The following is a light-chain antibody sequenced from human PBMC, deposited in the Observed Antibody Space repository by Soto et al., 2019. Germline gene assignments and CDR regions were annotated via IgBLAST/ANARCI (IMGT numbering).Light chain of an antibody. CDR2: DDS. Sequence: DIQLTQSPSTLSASVGDRVTITCRASQSMNSWLAWYQQKPGEAPKVLIYDDSSLESGVPSRFSRSASGTEFTLTIGSLQPEDFATYYCLRYNAFSQTLGQGTKVEI. V-gene: IGKV1-5*01. CDR3: LRYNAFSQT. CDR1: QSMNSW. J-gene: IGKJ1*01.